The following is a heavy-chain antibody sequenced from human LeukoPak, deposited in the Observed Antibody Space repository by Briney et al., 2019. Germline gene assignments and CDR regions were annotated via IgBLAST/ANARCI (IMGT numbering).Heavy chain of an antibody. CDR3: ARGSYGSD. V-gene: IGHV1-2*02. CDR2: INPNPNSGGT. CDR1: GYTFTDYY. D-gene: IGHD1-26*01. Sequence: ASVKVSCKASGYTFTDYYLHWVRQAPGQGLEWVGWINPNPNSGGTSYAQKFQGRVTMTRDTSINTAYMELSGLRSNDTAVYFCARGSYGSDWGQGTLVTVSS. J-gene: IGHJ4*02.